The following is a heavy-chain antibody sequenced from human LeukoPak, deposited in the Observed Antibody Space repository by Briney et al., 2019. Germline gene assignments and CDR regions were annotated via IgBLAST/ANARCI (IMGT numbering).Heavy chain of an antibody. V-gene: IGHV3-7*03. J-gene: IGHJ6*04. CDR1: GFTFSSYW. Sequence: GRSLRLSCAASGFTFSSYWMSWVRQAPGKGLEWVANIKQDGSEKYYVDSVKGRFTISRDNAKNSLYLQMNSLRAEDTAVYYCARVSYYPYYYYYYGMDVWGKGTTVTVSS. CDR3: ARVSYYPYYYYYYGMDV. D-gene: IGHD3-10*01. CDR2: IKQDGSEK.